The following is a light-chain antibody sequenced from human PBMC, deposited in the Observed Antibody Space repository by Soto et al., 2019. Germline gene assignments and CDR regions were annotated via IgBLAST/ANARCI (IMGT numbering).Light chain of an antibody. Sequence: QSALTQPPSASGSPGQSVTISCTGTSSDVGGYNYVSWYQQHPGKAPKLMIYEVNKRPSGVPDRFSGSKSGNTASLTVSGLQAEDEAGYYCSSYAGSNNLVFGGGTKLTVL. V-gene: IGLV2-8*01. CDR2: EVN. CDR1: SSDVGGYNY. CDR3: SSYAGSNNLV. J-gene: IGLJ2*01.